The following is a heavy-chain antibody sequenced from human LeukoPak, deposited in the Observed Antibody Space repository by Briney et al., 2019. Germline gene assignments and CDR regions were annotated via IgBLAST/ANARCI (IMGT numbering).Heavy chain of an antibody. V-gene: IGHV4-39*01. D-gene: IGHD3-3*01. CDR1: GGSIRSSGEY. J-gene: IGHJ4*02. Sequence: SETLSLTRTVPGGSIRSSGEYRGWIRQAPGNGLEWIGSIYYSGSTYYNSSLKSRVTTSVDTSKNQFSLKLSSVTAADTAVYYWGRHVGGSRYYDVWRGDYSDFWGQGALVTVSS. CDR3: GRHVGGSRYYDVWRGDYSDF. CDR2: IYYSGST.